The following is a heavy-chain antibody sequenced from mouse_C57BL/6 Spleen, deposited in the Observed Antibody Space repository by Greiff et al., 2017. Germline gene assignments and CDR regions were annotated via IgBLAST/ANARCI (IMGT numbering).Heavy chain of an antibody. CDR1: GYTFTSYW. Sequence: QLQQPGAELVMPGASVKLSCKASGYTFTSYWMHWVKQRPGQGLEWIGEIDPSDSYTNYNQKFKGKSTLTVDKSSSTAYMQLSSLTSEDSAVYYCARSGYYYGSRPFYYAMDYWGQGTSVTVSS. V-gene: IGHV1-69*01. D-gene: IGHD1-1*01. J-gene: IGHJ4*01. CDR3: ARSGYYYGSRPFYYAMDY. CDR2: IDPSDSYT.